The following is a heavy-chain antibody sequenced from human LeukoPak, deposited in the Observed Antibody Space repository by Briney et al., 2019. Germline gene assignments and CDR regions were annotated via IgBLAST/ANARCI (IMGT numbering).Heavy chain of an antibody. CDR2: ISYDGSNE. J-gene: IGHJ4*02. Sequence: GRSLRLSCAASGFTFSSYVMHWVRQAPGKGLEWVAIISYDGSNEYYADSVKGRFTISRDNSKNTLYLQMNSLRDEDTAVYYCATAHYCSSTNCYLGYWGQGTLVTVSS. V-gene: IGHV3-30*04. D-gene: IGHD2-2*01. CDR1: GFTFSSYV. CDR3: ATAHYCSSTNCYLGY.